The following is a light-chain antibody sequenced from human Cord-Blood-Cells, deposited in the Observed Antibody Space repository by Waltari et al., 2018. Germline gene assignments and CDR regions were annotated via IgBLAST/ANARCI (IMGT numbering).Light chain of an antibody. J-gene: IGLJ2*01. CDR1: NIGSKS. CDR3: QVWDSSSVV. CDR2: YDS. V-gene: IGLV3-21*04. Sequence: SYVLTQPPSVSVAPGKTARITCGGNNIGSKSVHWYQQKPGQAPVLVIYYDSDRPSGIPERLSGSNSGNTATLTISRVEAGDEADYYCQVWDSSSVVFGGGTKLTVL.